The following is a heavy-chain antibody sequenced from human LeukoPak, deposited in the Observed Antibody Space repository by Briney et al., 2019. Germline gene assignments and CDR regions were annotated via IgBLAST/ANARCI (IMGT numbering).Heavy chain of an antibody. D-gene: IGHD3-10*01. V-gene: IGHV1-46*01. CDR3: ARELRVRGVIKSPRNDY. CDR2: INPSGGST. CDR1: GYTFTSYY. Sequence: ASVKVSCKASGYTFTSYYMHWVRQAPGQGLEWMGIINPSGGSTSYAQMFQGRVTMTRDTSTSTVYMELSSLRSEDTAVYYCARELRVRGVIKSPRNDYWGQGTLVTVSS. J-gene: IGHJ4*02.